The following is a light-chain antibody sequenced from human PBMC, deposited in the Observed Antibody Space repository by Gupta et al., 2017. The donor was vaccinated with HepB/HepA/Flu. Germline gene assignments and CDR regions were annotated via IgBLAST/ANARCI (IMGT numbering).Light chain of an antibody. Sequence: DIQMTQSPSSVSASVGDRVTITCRASQDISRWLAWYQQKPGKAPKLLIYETSSLLSGVPSRSTGSPSGTDFILTIKSLLPEDFATYYCQQASGLRIRFGQGTRLK. CDR3: QQASGLRIR. CDR1: QDISRW. J-gene: IGKJ5*01. V-gene: IGKV1D-12*01. CDR2: ETS.